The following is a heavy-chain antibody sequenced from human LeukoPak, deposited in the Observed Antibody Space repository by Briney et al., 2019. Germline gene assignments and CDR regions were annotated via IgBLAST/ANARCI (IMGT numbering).Heavy chain of an antibody. V-gene: IGHV4-4*07. J-gene: IGHJ4*02. CDR2: IYTSGST. CDR1: GGSISSYY. CDR3: AVSGKVTPIYALNS. D-gene: IGHD4-23*01. Sequence: PSETLSLTCTVSGGSISSYYWSWIRQPAGKGLEWIGRIYTSGSTNYNPSLKSRVTMSVDTSKNQFSLKLNSVTAADTAVYYCAVSGKVTPIYALNSWGQGTLVTVSS.